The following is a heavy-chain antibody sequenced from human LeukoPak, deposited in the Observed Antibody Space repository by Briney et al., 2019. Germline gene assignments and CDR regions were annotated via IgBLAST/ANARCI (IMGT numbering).Heavy chain of an antibody. CDR3: AREAIFGAGGY. Sequence: PSETLSLTCTVSGGSISSGGYYWSWIRQPLGKGLEWIGYIYHSGSTYYNPSLKSRVTISVDRSKNQFSLKLSSVTAADTAVYYCAREAIFGAGGYWGQGTLVTVSS. V-gene: IGHV4-30-2*01. CDR1: GGSISSGGYY. J-gene: IGHJ4*02. D-gene: IGHD3-3*01. CDR2: IYHSGST.